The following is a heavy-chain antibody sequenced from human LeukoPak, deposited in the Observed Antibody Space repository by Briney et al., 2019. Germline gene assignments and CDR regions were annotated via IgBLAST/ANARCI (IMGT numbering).Heavy chain of an antibody. D-gene: IGHD2-15*01. CDR3: AREAATPDWFDP. J-gene: IGHJ5*02. CDR1: GFTFDDYG. Sequence: PGGSLRLSCAASGFTFDDYGMSWVRQAPGKGLEWVAVIWYDGSNKYYADSVKGRFTISRDNSKNTLYLQMNSLRAEDTAVYYRAREAATPDWFDPWGQGTLVTVSS. V-gene: IGHV3-33*08. CDR2: IWYDGSNK.